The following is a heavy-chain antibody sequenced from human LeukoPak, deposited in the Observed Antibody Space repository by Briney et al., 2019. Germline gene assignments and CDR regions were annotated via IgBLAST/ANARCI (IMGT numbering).Heavy chain of an antibody. J-gene: IGHJ1*01. Sequence: PSETLSLTCSVSGDSVSRSDSYWDWIRQPPGKGLEWIGTIYYSGRTYYSPSLKRRVTMSVAPSNNQFSLTLRPVTAADTAVYYCARRRYYDGSGYLEWGQGTLLSVS. CDR2: IYYSGRT. CDR3: ARRRYYDGSGYLE. CDR1: GDSVSRSDSY. D-gene: IGHD3-22*01. V-gene: IGHV4-39*01.